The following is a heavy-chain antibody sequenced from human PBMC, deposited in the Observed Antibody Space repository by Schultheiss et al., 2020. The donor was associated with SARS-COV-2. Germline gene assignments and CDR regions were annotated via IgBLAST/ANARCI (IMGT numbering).Heavy chain of an antibody. V-gene: IGHV1-8*02. Sequence: ASVKVSCKASGYTFTSYYMHWVRQAPGQGLEWMGWMNPNSGNTGYPQKFQGRVTMTRDTSTSTAYMELRSLRSADTAVYYCAKFPSQYYYDSSGYDAFDIWGQGTMVTVSS. CDR1: GYTFTSYY. CDR3: AKFPSQYYYDSSGYDAFDI. J-gene: IGHJ3*02. D-gene: IGHD3-22*01. CDR2: MNPNSGNT.